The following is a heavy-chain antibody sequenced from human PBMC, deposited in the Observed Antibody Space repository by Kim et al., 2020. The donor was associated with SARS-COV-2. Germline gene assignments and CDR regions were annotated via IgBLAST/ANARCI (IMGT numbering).Heavy chain of an antibody. CDR2: INWDGDST. D-gene: IGHD2-21*01. Sequence: GGSLRLSCAASGFTFDDYTMHWVRQPPGKGLEWVSVINWDGDSTYYADSVKGRFTISRDNSKNSLYLQMNSLRTEDTALYYCAKDTGSSYGVEVDYWGQGTLVTVSS. J-gene: IGHJ4*02. V-gene: IGHV3-43*01. CDR1: GFTFDDYT. CDR3: AKDTGSSYGVEVDY.